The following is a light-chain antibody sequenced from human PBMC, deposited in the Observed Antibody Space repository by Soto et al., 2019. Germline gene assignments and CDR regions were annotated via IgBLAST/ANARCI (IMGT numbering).Light chain of an antibody. CDR1: QSVSSY. CDR3: QQYGSSRT. J-gene: IGKJ1*01. Sequence: EIVMTQSPATLSVSPGERATLSCRASQSVSSYLAWYRQKPGQAPRLLIYGASSRATGIPDRFSGSGSGTDFTLTISRLEPEDFAVYYCQQYGSSRTFGQGTKVDIK. V-gene: IGKV3-20*01. CDR2: GAS.